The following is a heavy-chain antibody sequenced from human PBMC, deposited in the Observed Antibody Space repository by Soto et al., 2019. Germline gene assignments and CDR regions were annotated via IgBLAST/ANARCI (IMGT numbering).Heavy chain of an antibody. CDR3: ARDPIGGGAPYYIDF. CDR2: INPNSGGT. CDR1: GYSFTAYY. Sequence: QVQLVQSGAEVKKPGASVKVSCKASGYSFTAYYMHWVRQAPGQGPEWVGGINPNSGGTNYAQKCQGRVTMPRDTSISTAYMELSRLRSDDTAVYYCARDPIGGGAPYYIDFWGQGTLVTVSS. J-gene: IGHJ4*02. V-gene: IGHV1-2*02. D-gene: IGHD3-16*01.